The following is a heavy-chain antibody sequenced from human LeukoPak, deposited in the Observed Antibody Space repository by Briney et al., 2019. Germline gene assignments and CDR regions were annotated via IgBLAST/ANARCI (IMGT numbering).Heavy chain of an antibody. Sequence: SETLSLTCTISGGSISNSNSSWGWIRQPPGKGLEWIGSIYYSGSTYYNPSLQSRVTISVGTSRNQFSLKLSSVTAADTAVYYCARAGRILWFGESPPAGAFDIWGQGTMVTVSS. CDR3: ARAGRILWFGESPPAGAFDI. CDR2: IYYSGST. V-gene: IGHV4-39*01. D-gene: IGHD3-10*01. J-gene: IGHJ3*02. CDR1: GGSISNSNSS.